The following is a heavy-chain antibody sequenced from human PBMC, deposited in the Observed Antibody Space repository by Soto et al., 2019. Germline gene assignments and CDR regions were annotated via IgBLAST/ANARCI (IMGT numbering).Heavy chain of an antibody. CDR3: ASERAGWSNFDY. D-gene: IGHD2-15*01. J-gene: IGHJ4*02. CDR2: IPYSGRT. CDR1: GGSISSGDYY. V-gene: IGHV4-30-4*01. Sequence: PSETLSLTCTVSGGSISSGDYYWNWIRQSPGKGLEWIGYIPYSGRTYYNPSLKSRVTISVDTSKNQFSLKLSSVTAADTAVYYCASERAGWSNFDYWGQGTLVTVSS.